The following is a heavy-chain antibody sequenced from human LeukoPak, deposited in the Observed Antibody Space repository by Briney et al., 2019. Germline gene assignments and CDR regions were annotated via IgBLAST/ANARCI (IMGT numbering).Heavy chain of an antibody. CDR1: GGSFSGYY. J-gene: IGHJ4*02. CDR3: ARGGKYCSSTTCYVAY. CDR2: INHSGGT. V-gene: IGHV4-34*01. D-gene: IGHD2-2*01. Sequence: SETLSLTCAVYGGSFSGYYWSWVRQPPGEGLEWIGGINHSGGTNCNPSLKSRVTISVDTSKNQFSLKLSSVTAADTAVYYCARGGKYCSSTTCYVAYWGQGALVTVSS.